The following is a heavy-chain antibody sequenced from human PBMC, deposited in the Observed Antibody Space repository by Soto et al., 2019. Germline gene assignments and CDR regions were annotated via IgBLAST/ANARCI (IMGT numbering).Heavy chain of an antibody. Sequence: GASVKISCKASGYTFTSYGISWVRQAPGQGLEWMGWISAYNGNTNYAQKLQGRVTMTTDTSTSTAYMELRSQRYDDTAVYYCARDQDYDFSSGYKNWFGTWGRGTMVTVSS. J-gene: IGHJ5*01. CDR3: ARDQDYDFSSGYKNWFGT. CDR1: GYTFTSYG. D-gene: IGHD3-3*01. CDR2: ISAYNGNT. V-gene: IGHV1-18*01.